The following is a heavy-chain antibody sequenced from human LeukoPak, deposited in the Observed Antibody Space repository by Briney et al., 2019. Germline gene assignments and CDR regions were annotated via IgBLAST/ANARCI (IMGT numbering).Heavy chain of an antibody. Sequence: CGMSWVRQAPGKGLEWVSAISGSGGSTYYADSVKGRFTISRDNSKNTLYLQMNSLRAEDTAVYYCAGRGSGSYFDYWGQGTLVTVSS. CDR3: AGRGSGSYFDY. CDR2: ISGSGGST. CDR1: CG. J-gene: IGHJ4*02. D-gene: IGHD3-10*01. V-gene: IGHV3-23*01.